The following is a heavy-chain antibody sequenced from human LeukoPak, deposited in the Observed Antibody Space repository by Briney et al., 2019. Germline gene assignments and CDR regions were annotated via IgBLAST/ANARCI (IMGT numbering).Heavy chain of an antibody. J-gene: IGHJ6*03. CDR3: ARVSGSSPLWFGESNYYYYYMDV. Sequence: SETLSLTCTVSGGSISSYYWSWIRQPAGKGLEWIGHIYTSGSTNYNPSLKSRVTMSVDTSKNQFSLKLSSVTAADTAVYYCARVSGSSPLWFGESNYYYYYMDVWGKGTTVTISS. CDR2: IYTSGST. CDR1: GGSISSYY. V-gene: IGHV4-4*07. D-gene: IGHD3-10*01.